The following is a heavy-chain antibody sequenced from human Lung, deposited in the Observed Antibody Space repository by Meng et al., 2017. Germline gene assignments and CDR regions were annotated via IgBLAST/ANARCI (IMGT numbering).Heavy chain of an antibody. CDR3: ARAVLRYFVWLLYPSYLYFDL. CDR1: GRTSSSYE. Sequence: GESLKFSCAASGRTSSSYEMNCLRQAPGKGLEWVSYINSSGSTIYYTDSVKGRFTISRDNAKNSLYLQMNSLRAEDTAVYCCARAVLRYFVWLLYPSYLYFDLWGRG. CDR2: INSSGSTI. D-gene: IGHD3-9*01. V-gene: IGHV3-48*03. J-gene: IGHJ2*01.